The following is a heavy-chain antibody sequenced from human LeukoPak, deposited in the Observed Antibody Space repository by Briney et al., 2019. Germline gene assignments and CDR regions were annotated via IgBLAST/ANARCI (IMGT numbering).Heavy chain of an antibody. Sequence: SETLSLTCAVSGYSISSGYYWGWIRQPPGKGLEWIGSIYYSGTTYYNPSLKSRVTISVGTSKNQFSLKLDSVTAADTAVYYCARRHGNYYMDVWGKGTTVTVSS. CDR2: IYYSGTT. CDR3: ARRHGNYYMDV. J-gene: IGHJ6*03. CDR1: GYSISSGYY. V-gene: IGHV4-38-2*01.